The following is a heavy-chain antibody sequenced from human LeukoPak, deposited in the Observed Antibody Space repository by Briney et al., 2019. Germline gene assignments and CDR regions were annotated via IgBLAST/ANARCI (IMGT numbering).Heavy chain of an antibody. CDR1: GGSISFTTYY. J-gene: IGHJ4*02. CDR2: IYYTGST. Sequence: SETLSLTCTVSGGSISFTTYYWGWIRQPPGKGLEWLGTIYYTGSTYSNPSLKSRVTVSVDASTNQFSLKLSSLTAADTAVYYCARSQAGAYDSWGQGTLVTVSS. CDR3: ARSQAGAYDS. D-gene: IGHD6-13*01. V-gene: IGHV4-39*07.